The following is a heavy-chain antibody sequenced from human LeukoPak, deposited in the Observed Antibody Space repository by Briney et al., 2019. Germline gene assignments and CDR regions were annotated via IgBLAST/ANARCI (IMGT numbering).Heavy chain of an antibody. Sequence: GGSLRLSCAASGFTFTSYAMRWVRQAPGKGLEWVSSISGSGGSTYDADSVRGRFTISRGNSKNTLSLQMSSLRGDDTALYYCAKGGGDYYDRSGSPGLGDFCARGTLVTVSS. V-gene: IGHV3-23*01. D-gene: IGHD3-22*01. CDR2: ISGSGGST. CDR1: GFTFTSYA. CDR3: AKGGGDYYDRSGSPGLGDF. J-gene: IGHJ4*02.